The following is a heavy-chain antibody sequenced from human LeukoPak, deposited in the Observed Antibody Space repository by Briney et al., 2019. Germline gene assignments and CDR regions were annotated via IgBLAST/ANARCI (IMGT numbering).Heavy chain of an antibody. CDR3: ARDGSGYGGRFDY. J-gene: IGHJ4*02. D-gene: IGHD5-12*01. CDR1: GGSISTYY. CDR2: VYYSGST. Sequence: SETLSLTCTVSGGSISTYYWSWIRQPPGKGLEWIGYVYYSGSTNHNPSLKSRVTISVDTSKNQFSLKLSSMTAADTAVYYCARDGSGYGGRFDYWGQGTLVTVSS. V-gene: IGHV4-59*01.